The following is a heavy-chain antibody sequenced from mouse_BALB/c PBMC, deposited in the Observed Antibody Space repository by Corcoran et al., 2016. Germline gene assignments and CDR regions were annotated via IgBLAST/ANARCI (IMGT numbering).Heavy chain of an antibody. J-gene: IGHJ4*01. Sequence: QIQLVQSGPELKKPGETVKISCKASGYTFTNYGMNWVKQAPGKDLKWMGWINTYTGEPTYADDFKGRFAFSLETSASTAYLQINNLKNEDTSTYFCAREPFAMDYWGQGTSVTVSS. V-gene: IGHV9-3-1*01. CDR1: GYTFTNYG. CDR3: AREPFAMDY. CDR2: INTYTGEP.